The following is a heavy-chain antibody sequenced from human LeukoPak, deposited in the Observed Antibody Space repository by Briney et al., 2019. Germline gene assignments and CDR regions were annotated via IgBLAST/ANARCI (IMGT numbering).Heavy chain of an antibody. CDR1: GFTFSSYW. CDR3: ARYRSGYDRRMDY. D-gene: IGHD5-12*01. V-gene: IGHV3-74*01. J-gene: IGHJ4*02. Sequence: AGGSLRLSCAASGFTFSSYWMHWVRQAPGKGLVWVSRINSDGSSTSYADSVKGRFTISRDNAKNTLYLQMNSLRAEDTAVYYCARYRSGYDRRMDYWSQGTLVTVSS. CDR2: INSDGSST.